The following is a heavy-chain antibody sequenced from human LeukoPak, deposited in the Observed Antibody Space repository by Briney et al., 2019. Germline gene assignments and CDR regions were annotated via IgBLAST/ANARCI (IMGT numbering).Heavy chain of an antibody. D-gene: IGHD4-11*01. V-gene: IGHV3-21*01. Sequence: ETGGSLRLSCAASGFTFSNYNMNWVRQAPGKGLEWVSSISSSSSYIYYADSVKGRFTSSRDNAKNSLYLQMNSLRAEDTAVYYCARALSYSNYHWGQGTLVTVSS. CDR1: GFTFSNYN. CDR3: ARALSYSNYH. J-gene: IGHJ5*02. CDR2: ISSSSSYI.